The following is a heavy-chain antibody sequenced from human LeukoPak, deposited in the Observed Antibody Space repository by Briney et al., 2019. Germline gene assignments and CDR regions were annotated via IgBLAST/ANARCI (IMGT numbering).Heavy chain of an antibody. CDR2: IYHSGST. CDR1: GGSIISGGYS. D-gene: IGHD2-21*02. J-gene: IGHJ4*02. CDR3: ARGQRGAVVTAIEY. Sequence: SQTLSLTCAVSGGSIISGGYSWSWIRQPPGKGLEWIGYIYHSGSTYYNPSLKSRVTISVDRSKNQFSLKLSSVTAADTAVYYCARGQRGAVVTAIEYWGQGTLVTVSS. V-gene: IGHV4-30-2*01.